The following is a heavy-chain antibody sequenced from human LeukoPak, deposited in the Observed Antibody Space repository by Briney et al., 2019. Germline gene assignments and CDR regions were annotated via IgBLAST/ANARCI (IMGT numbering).Heavy chain of an antibody. V-gene: IGHV4-39*01. Sequence: PSETLSLTCTASGGSISSSSYYWGWIRQPPGKGLEWIGSIYYSGSTYYNPSLKSRVTISVDTSKNQFSLKLSSVTAADTAVYYCARLSVRFLEWLEYYFDYWGQGTLVTVSS. D-gene: IGHD3-3*01. CDR3: ARLSVRFLEWLEYYFDY. J-gene: IGHJ4*02. CDR1: GGSISSSSYY. CDR2: IYYSGST.